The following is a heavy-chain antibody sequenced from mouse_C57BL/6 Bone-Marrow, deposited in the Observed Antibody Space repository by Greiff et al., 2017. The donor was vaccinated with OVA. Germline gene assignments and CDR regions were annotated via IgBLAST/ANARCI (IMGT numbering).Heavy chain of an antibody. CDR2: IHPNSGST. CDR3: AREGEGLRREEYAMDY. Sequence: QVQLQQPGAELVKPGASVKLSCKASGYTFTSYWMHWVKQRPGQGLEWIGMIHPNSGSTNYNEKFKNKATLTVDKSSSTAYMQLSSLTSEDSAVYYCAREGEGLRREEYAMDYWGQGTSVTVSS. D-gene: IGHD2-4*01. J-gene: IGHJ4*01. CDR1: GYTFTSYW. V-gene: IGHV1-64*01.